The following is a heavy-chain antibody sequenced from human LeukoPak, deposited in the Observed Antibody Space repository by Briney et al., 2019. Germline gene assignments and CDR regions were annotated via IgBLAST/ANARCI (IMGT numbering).Heavy chain of an antibody. J-gene: IGHJ4*02. D-gene: IGHD3-22*01. CDR3: ARVGAGWLLYFDY. Sequence: PSETLSLTCTVSGYSISSGYYWGWIRQPPGKGLEWIGSIYHSGSTYYNPSLKSRVTISVDTSKNQFSLKLRSVTAADTAVYYCARVGAGWLLYFDYWGQGTLVTVSS. V-gene: IGHV4-38-2*02. CDR1: GYSISSGYY. CDR2: IYHSGST.